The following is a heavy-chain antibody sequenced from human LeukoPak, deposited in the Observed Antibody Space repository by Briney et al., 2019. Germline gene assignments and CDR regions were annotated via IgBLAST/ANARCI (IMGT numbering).Heavy chain of an antibody. Sequence: SETLSLTCTVSGGSISSYYWSWIRQPPGKGLECIGYIYYSGSTNYNPSLKSRVTISVDTSKNQFSLKLSSETARDTAVYYCERVGYSGAFDIWGQGTMVTVSS. CDR3: ERVGYSGAFDI. CDR2: IYYSGST. J-gene: IGHJ3*02. D-gene: IGHD3-22*01. V-gene: IGHV4-59*08. CDR1: GGSISSYY.